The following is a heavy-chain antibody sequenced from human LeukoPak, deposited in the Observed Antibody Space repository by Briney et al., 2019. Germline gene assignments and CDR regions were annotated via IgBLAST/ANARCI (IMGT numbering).Heavy chain of an antibody. Sequence: GGSLRLSCAASGFTFGSYWMSWVRQAPGKGLEWAANIKQDGSETYYVDSVKGRFTISRDNAKNSLYLQMNSLRADDTAVYYCARDAYGTSDYWGQGTLVTVSS. J-gene: IGHJ4*02. CDR1: GFTFGSYW. V-gene: IGHV3-7*05. CDR2: IKQDGSET. CDR3: ARDAYGTSDY. D-gene: IGHD4-17*01.